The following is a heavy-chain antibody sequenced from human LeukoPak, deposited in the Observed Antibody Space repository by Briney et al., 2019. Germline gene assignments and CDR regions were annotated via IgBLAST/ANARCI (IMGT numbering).Heavy chain of an antibody. CDR1: GDSMTRGGYY. V-gene: IGHV4-31*03. D-gene: IGHD4-11*01. CDR2: IYHSGTT. CDR3: ARAVDYRNYFDY. J-gene: IGHJ4*02. Sequence: SQTLSLTCTVSGDSMTRGGYYWSWVRQHPGKGLEWVGFIYHSGTTFYNPSLESRATISVDTSQNQFSLKMTSVTAADTAVYYCARAVDYRNYFDYWGQGTLVTVSS.